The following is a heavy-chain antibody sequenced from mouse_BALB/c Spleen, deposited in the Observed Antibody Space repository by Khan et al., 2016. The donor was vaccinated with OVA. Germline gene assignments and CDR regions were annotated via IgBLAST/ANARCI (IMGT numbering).Heavy chain of an antibody. CDR3: VRGGFAY. CDR1: GFTFIDYG. Sequence: EVELVVSGGGLVQPGGSRKLSCAASGFTFIDYGMAWVRQTPGKGPEWIAFISSVAYSIYYADTVTGRFTISRENAKNTLYLEMSSLGSDDTAMYYCVRGGFAYWGQGTLVTVSA. CDR2: ISSVAYSI. V-gene: IGHV5-15*02. J-gene: IGHJ3*01.